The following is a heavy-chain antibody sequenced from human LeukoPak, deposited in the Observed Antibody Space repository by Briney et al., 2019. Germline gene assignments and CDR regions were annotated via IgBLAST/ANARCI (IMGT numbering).Heavy chain of an antibody. D-gene: IGHD6-6*01. Sequence: ASVKVSCKASGYTFNHNYLHWVRQAPGQGLEWMGWINPNNPATHSSHKFQGRVTMTSDSSISTVYLEVNRLKPDDTAVYFCVRVRDYSNSPFNWFDAWGQGTLVIVSS. V-gene: IGHV1-2*07. CDR3: VRVRDYSNSPFNWFDA. J-gene: IGHJ5*02. CDR1: GYTFNHNY. CDR2: INPNNPAT.